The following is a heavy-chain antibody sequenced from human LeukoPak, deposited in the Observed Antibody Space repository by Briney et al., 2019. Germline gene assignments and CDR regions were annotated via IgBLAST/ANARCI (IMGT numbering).Heavy chain of an antibody. CDR3: ASGLRGYSYGLGDY. J-gene: IGHJ4*02. CDR1: GGSISSGSYY. CDR2: IYTSGST. Sequence: SETLSLTCTVSGGSISSGSYYWSWIRQPAGKGLEWIGRIYTSGSTNYNPSLKSRVTISVDTSKNQFSLKLSSVTAADTAVYYCASGLRGYSYGLGDYWGQGTLVTVSS. D-gene: IGHD5-18*01. V-gene: IGHV4-61*02.